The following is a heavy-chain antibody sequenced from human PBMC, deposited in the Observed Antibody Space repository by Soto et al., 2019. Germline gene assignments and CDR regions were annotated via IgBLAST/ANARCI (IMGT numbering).Heavy chain of an antibody. CDR2: IIPIFGTA. CDR1: GGTFSSYA. D-gene: IGHD2-15*01. J-gene: IGHJ6*02. V-gene: IGHV1-69*01. CDR3: AMVVVAATSDYYYGMDV. Sequence: QVQLVQSGAEVKKPGSSVKVSCKASGGTFSSYAISWVRQAPGQGLEWMGGIIPIFGTANYAQKFQGRVTITADESTSTAYMELSSLRSEDTAVYYGAMVVVAATSDYYYGMDVWGQGTTVTVSS.